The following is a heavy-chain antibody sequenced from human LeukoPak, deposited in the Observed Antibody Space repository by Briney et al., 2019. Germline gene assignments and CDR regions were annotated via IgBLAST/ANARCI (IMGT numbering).Heavy chain of an antibody. CDR1: GFTFSSYA. CDR2: ISASGGST. D-gene: IGHD6-13*01. CDR3: ARDLSKQQLVPGGY. J-gene: IGHJ4*02. Sequence: GGSLRLSCAASGFTFSSYAMTWVRQAPGKGLEWVSAISASGGSTYYADSVKGRFTISRDNSKDTLYLQMNSLRSDDTAVYYCARDLSKQQLVPGGYWGQGTLVTVSS. V-gene: IGHV3-23*01.